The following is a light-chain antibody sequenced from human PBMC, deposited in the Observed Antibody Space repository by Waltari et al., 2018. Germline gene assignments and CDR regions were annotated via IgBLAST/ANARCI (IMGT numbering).Light chain of an antibody. J-gene: IGLJ2*01. CDR2: DND. V-gene: IGLV1-51*01. CDR3: ATWDNSLTDVV. Sequence: QSVLTQPPSVSAPPGQKVPIPCPGGTSNIGNYYVSWYQHLPGAAPKLLIYDNDKRPSGIPDRFSASRSGTSATLGITGLQIGDEADYYCATWDNSLTDVVFGGGTKLTVL. CDR1: TSNIGNYY.